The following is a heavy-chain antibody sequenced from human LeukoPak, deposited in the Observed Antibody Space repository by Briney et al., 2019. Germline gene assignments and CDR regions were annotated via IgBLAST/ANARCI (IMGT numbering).Heavy chain of an antibody. Sequence: GGSLRLSCAASGFTFSSYEMNWVRQAPGKGLEWVSYISSSGSTIYYADSVKGRFTISRDNAKNSLYLQMNSLRAEDTAVYYCARAGGNKSYYYYYYYMDVWGKGTTVTISS. CDR3: ARAGGNKSYYYYYYYMDV. D-gene: IGHD4-23*01. CDR2: ISSSGSTI. CDR1: GFTFSSYE. V-gene: IGHV3-48*03. J-gene: IGHJ6*03.